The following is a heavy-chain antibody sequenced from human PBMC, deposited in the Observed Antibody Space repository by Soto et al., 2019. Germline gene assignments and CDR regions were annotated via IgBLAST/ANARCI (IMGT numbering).Heavy chain of an antibody. J-gene: IGHJ4*02. CDR1: GFTFSSYW. CDR2: IKYDGSEK. CDR3: ASRPHKDSRPYY. Sequence: EVQLVESGGGLVQPGGSLRLSCAASGFTFSSYWMSWVRQAPGRGLEWMANIKYDGSEKYYVDSVKGRLTISRDNAKNSLYLQMNSLRADDTAVYYCASRPHKDSRPYYWGQGTLVTVSS. V-gene: IGHV3-7*03. D-gene: IGHD3-22*01.